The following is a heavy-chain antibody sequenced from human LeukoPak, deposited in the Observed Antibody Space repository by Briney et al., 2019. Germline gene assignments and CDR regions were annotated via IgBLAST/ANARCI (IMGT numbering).Heavy chain of an antibody. Sequence: GGSLRLSCAASGFTFSSYGMNWVRQAPGKGLEWVSSITSSSSYIYYADSVKGRFTISRDNAKNSLYLQMNSLRAEDTAVYYCARAYSSSRGTFDYWGQGTLVTVSS. J-gene: IGHJ4*02. V-gene: IGHV3-21*01. CDR1: GFTFSSYG. D-gene: IGHD6-6*01. CDR2: ITSSSSYI. CDR3: ARAYSSSRGTFDY.